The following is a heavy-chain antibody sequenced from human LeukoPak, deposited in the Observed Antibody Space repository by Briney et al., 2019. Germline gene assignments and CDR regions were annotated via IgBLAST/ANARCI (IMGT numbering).Heavy chain of an antibody. CDR1: GGSFSGYY. CDR3: ARDFDY. V-gene: IGHV4-34*01. CDR2: INHSGST. J-gene: IGHJ4*02. Sequence: SETLSLTCAVYGGSFSGYYWSWVRQPPGKGLEWIGEINHSGSTNYNPSLKSRVTISVDTSKNQFSLKLSSVTAADTAVYYCARDFDYWGQGTLVTVSS.